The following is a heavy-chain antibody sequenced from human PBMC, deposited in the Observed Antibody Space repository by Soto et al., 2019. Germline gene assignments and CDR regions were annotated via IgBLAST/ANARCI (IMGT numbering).Heavy chain of an antibody. CDR2: IKQDGSEK. Sequence: EVQLVESGGGLVQPGGSLRLSCAASGFTFSSYWMSWVRQAPGKGLEWVANIKQDGSEKYYVDSVKGRFTISRDNAKNSLYLQVNSLRAEDTAVYYCAREGGYDYLNWFDPWGQGTLVTVSS. J-gene: IGHJ5*02. CDR1: GFTFSSYW. D-gene: IGHD5-12*01. V-gene: IGHV3-7*01. CDR3: AREGGYDYLNWFDP.